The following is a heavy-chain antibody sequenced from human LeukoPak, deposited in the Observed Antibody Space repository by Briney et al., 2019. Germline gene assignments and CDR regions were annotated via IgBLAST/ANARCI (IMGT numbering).Heavy chain of an antibody. Sequence: PGGSLRLSCAASGFTFSSYAMSWVRQAPGKGLEWVPAISGSGGNTYYADSVKGRFTISRDNSKNTLYLQMNSLRAEDTAIYYCAKGNYGYYFDYWGQGTLVTVSS. J-gene: IGHJ4*02. CDR2: ISGSGGNT. CDR1: GFTFSSYA. CDR3: AKGNYGYYFDY. V-gene: IGHV3-23*01. D-gene: IGHD4-11*01.